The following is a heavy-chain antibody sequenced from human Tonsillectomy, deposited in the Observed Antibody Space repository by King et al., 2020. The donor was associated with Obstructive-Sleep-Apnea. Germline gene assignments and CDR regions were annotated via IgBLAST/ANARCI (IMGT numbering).Heavy chain of an antibody. J-gene: IGHJ3*02. CDR3: AGETVTTYAFDI. CDR1: GFTFSSYS. CDR2: ISSSSSYI. D-gene: IGHD4-17*01. Sequence: VQLVESGGGLVKPGGSLRLSCAASGFTFSSYSMNWVRQAPGKGLEWVSSISSSSSYIYYADSVKGRFTISRDNAKNSLYLQMNSLRAEDTAVYYCAGETVTTYAFDIWGQGTMVTVSS. V-gene: IGHV3-21*01.